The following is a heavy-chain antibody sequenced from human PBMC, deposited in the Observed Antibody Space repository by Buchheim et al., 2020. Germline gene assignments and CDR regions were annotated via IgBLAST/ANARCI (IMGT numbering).Heavy chain of an antibody. CDR2: INHSGST. V-gene: IGHV4-34*01. CDR3: AICRSIAARRFFDY. Sequence: QVQLQQWGAGLLKPSETLSLTCAVYGGSFSGYYWSWIRQPPGKGLEWIGEINHSGSTNYNPSLKSRVTISVDTSKNPFSLKLSSGTAADTAVYYVAICRSIAARRFFDYWGQGTL. CDR1: GGSFSGYY. D-gene: IGHD6-6*01. J-gene: IGHJ4*02.